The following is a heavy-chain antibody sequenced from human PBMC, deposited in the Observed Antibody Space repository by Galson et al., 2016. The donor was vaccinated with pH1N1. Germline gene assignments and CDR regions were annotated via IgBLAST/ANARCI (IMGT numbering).Heavy chain of an antibody. V-gene: IGHV3-33*01. J-gene: IGHJ4*02. CDR2: IWHDGNNK. CDR1: AFSFSSYG. Sequence: SLRLSCAASAFSFSSYGMHWVRQAPGKGLEWVAVIWHDGNNKYYADSVQGRFTISRDNSKNMVWLQMSSLRVEDTAIYYCARDHQQSLDYWGQGTLVTVSS. CDR3: ARDHQQSLDY. D-gene: IGHD4-11*01.